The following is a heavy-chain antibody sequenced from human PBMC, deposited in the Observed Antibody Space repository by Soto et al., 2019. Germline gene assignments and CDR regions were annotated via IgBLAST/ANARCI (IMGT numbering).Heavy chain of an antibody. CDR1: GYTFTSYG. D-gene: IGHD3-3*01. V-gene: IGHV1-18*04. J-gene: IGHJ6*02. CDR2: ISAYNGNT. CDR3: SREQIFGVVIISYYYYGMDV. Sequence: APAKVSCKASGYTFTSYGISWVRQDPRQGLEWMGWISAYNGNTNYAQKLQGRVTMTTDTSTSTAYMELRSLRSDDTAVYYCSREQIFGVVIISYYYYGMDVWGQGTTVTVS.